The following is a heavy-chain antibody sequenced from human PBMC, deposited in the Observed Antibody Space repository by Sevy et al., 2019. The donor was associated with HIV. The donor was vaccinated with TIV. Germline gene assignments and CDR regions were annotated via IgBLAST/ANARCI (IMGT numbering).Heavy chain of an antibody. CDR2: ISWDGGST. Sequence: GESLKISCAASGFTFDDYAMHWVRQAPGKGLEWVSLISWDGGSTYYADSVKGRFTISRDNSKNSLYLQMNSLRAEDTALYYCAKGNTAMVSRCYFDYWGQGTLVTVSS. CDR1: GFTFDDYA. D-gene: IGHD5-18*01. CDR3: AKGNTAMVSRCYFDY. J-gene: IGHJ4*02. V-gene: IGHV3-43D*04.